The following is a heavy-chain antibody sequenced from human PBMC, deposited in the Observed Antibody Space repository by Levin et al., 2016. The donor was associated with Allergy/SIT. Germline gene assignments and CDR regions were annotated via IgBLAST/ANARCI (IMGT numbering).Heavy chain of an antibody. V-gene: IGHV4-34*01. Sequence: SETLSLTCAVYGGSFSGYYWSWIRQPPGKGLEWIGEINHSGSTNYNPSLKSRVTISVDTSKNQFSLKLSSVTAADTAVYYCARGLVAGVLGYFDYWGQGTLVTVSS. CDR3: ARGLVAGVLGYFDY. J-gene: IGHJ4*02. CDR1: GGSFSGYY. CDR2: INHSGST. D-gene: IGHD6-19*01.